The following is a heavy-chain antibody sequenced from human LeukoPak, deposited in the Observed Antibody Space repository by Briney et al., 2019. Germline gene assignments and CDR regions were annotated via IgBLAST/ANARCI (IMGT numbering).Heavy chain of an antibody. CDR1: GGSFSGYY. Sequence: SETLSLTCVVYGGSFSGYYWSWIRQPPGKGLEWIGEINHSGSANYNPSLKSRVTISVDTSKNQFSLRLSSVTATDTAVYYCALRDSSGYYPDYWGQGTLVTVSS. J-gene: IGHJ4*02. CDR2: INHSGSA. V-gene: IGHV4-34*01. D-gene: IGHD3-22*01. CDR3: ALRDSSGYYPDY.